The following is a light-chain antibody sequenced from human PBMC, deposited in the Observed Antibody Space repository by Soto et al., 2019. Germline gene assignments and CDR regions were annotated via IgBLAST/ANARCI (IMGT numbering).Light chain of an antibody. CDR1: QSVSSN. J-gene: IGKJ1*01. V-gene: IGKV3-15*01. CDR2: GAS. CDR3: QQYNNWRT. Sequence: EIVITQSPATLSVSPGERATLSCRASQSVSSNLAWYQQKPGQAPRLLIYGASTRATGIPARFSGSGSGTEFTLTISSLQSEEFAVYYCQQYNNWRTFGQGTKVEIK.